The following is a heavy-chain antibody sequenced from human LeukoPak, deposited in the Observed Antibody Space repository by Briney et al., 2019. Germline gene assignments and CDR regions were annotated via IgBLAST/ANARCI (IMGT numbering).Heavy chain of an antibody. Sequence: GGSLRLSCAASGFTFSSYWMHWVRQAPGKGLVWVSQIKSDGDITTYADSVKGRFTISRDNAKNTLYLQMNSLRAEDTAVYYCARDDIPGYSSGWYGLSYYYMDVWGKGTTVTVSS. D-gene: IGHD6-19*01. V-gene: IGHV3-74*01. CDR3: ARDDIPGYSSGWYGLSYYYMDV. CDR2: IKSDGDIT. CDR1: GFTFSSYW. J-gene: IGHJ6*03.